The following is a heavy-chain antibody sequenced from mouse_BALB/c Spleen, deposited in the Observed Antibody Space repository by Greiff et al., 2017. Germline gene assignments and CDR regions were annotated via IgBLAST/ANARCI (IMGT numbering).Heavy chain of an antibody. CDR1: GYTFTSYW. CDR3: ARNYGLFAY. CDR2: INPSTGYT. V-gene: IGHV1-7*01. J-gene: IGHJ3*01. D-gene: IGHD1-1*02. Sequence: VMLVESGAELAKPGASVKMSCKASGYTFTSYWMHWVKQRPGQGLEWIGYINPSTGYTEYNQKFKDKATLTADKSSSTAYMQLSSLTSEDSAVYYCARNYGLFAYWGQGTLVTVSA.